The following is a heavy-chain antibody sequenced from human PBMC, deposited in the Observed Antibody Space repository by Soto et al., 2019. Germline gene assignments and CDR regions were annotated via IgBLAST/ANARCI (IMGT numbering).Heavy chain of an antibody. CDR2: ISSGGTTI. V-gene: IGHV3-48*03. J-gene: IGHJ6*02. CDR1: GFTFSHYE. Sequence: GGSLRVSCATSGFTFSHYEMNWVRQAPGKGLEWVSYISSGGTTINYAGSVKGRFTVSRDNAKNSLYLQMNSLRAEDTAVYYCARAPRHFYHNGMDVWGHGTTVTVSS. D-gene: IGHD3-3*02. CDR3: ARAPRHFYHNGMDV.